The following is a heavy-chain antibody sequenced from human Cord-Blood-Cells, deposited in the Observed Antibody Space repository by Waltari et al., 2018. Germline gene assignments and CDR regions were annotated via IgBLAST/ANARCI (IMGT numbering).Heavy chain of an antibody. V-gene: IGHV3-11*01. D-gene: IGHD2-15*01. J-gene: IGHJ4*02. CDR2: ISSSGSTI. CDR1: GFTFSDYY. CDR3: ARERGWELLLDY. Sequence: QVQLVESGGGLVKPGGSLRPSCAASGFTFSDYYMSWIRQAPGKGLEWFSYISSSGSTISYADSGKGRFTISRDNAKNSLYLQMNSLRAEDTAVYYCARERGWELLLDYWGQGTLVTVSS.